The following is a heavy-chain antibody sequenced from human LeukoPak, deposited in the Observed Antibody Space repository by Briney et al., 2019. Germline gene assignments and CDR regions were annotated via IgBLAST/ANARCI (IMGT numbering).Heavy chain of an antibody. D-gene: IGHD4-17*01. J-gene: IGHJ4*02. CDR1: GFTFNTYS. V-gene: IGHV3-48*01. Sequence: PGGSLRLSCAVSGFTFNTYSMNWVRQAPGKGLEWVSYISSSSSTIYYADSVKGRSTISRDNAKNSLYLQMNSLRAEDTAVYYCARDLTTVTTFGQYFDYWGQGTLVTVSS. CDR2: ISSSSSTI. CDR3: ARDLTTVTTFGQYFDY.